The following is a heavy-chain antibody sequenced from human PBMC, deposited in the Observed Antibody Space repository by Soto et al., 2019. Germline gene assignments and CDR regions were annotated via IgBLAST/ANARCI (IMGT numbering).Heavy chain of an antibody. Sequence: ASVKVSCKASGYSVARYFMHWVRQAPGQGLEWLGVINPSADTTTYAQKFQGGVTMTWDTSTNTVFMDVSSLRSEDTAIYYCARGGSSPXXXXYCGLDVXGXGTTVTVSS. CDR3: ARGGSSPXXXXYCGLDV. J-gene: IGHJ6*04. CDR1: GYSVARYF. CDR2: INPSADTT. D-gene: IGHD6-13*01. V-gene: IGHV1-46*01.